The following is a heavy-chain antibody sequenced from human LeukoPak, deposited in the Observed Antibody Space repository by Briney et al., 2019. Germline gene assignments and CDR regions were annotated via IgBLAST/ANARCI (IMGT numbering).Heavy chain of an antibody. V-gene: IGHV4-38-2*02. J-gene: IGHJ4*02. CDR3: ARDWSIAVAGRGGEDY. Sequence: PSETLSLTCTVSGYSISSGYYWGWIRQPPGKGLEWIGSIYHSGSTYYNPSLKSRVTISVDTSKNQFSLKLSSVTAADTAVYYCARDWSIAVAGRGGEDYWGQGTLVTVSS. CDR2: IYHSGST. CDR1: GYSISSGYY. D-gene: IGHD6-19*01.